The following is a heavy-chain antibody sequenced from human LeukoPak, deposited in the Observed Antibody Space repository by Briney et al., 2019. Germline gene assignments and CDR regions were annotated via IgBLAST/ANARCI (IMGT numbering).Heavy chain of an antibody. Sequence: SVKVSCKASGFTFTSSAVQWVRQARGQRLEWIGWIVVGSGNTNYAQKFQEGVTITRDMSTSTAYMELSSLRSEDTAVYYCAAGMVLLGSRSPYFDYWGQGTLVTVSS. CDR1: GFTFTSSA. V-gene: IGHV1-58*01. CDR3: AAGMVLLGSRSPYFDY. CDR2: IVVGSGNT. D-gene: IGHD2-15*01. J-gene: IGHJ4*02.